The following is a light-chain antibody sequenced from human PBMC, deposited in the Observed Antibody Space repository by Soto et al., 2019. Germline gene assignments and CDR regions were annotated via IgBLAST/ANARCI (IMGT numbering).Light chain of an antibody. J-gene: IGLJ1*01. CDR2: EGN. Sequence: QSALTQPASVSGSPGQSITISCTGSVSDVGNFGPVSWYQQHPGQVPKLIIYEGNRRPSGVSSRFSGSKSGNTASLTISGLQAEDEADYYCYSYVGASTYVFGTGTKVTVL. V-gene: IGLV2-23*01. CDR3: YSYVGASTYV. CDR1: VSDVGNFGP.